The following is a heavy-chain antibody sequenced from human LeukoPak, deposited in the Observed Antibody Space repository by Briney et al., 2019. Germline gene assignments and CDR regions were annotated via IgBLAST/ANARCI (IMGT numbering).Heavy chain of an antibody. V-gene: IGHV4-34*01. Sequence: PSETLSLTCAVYGGSLSGYYWSWIRQPPGKGLEWIGEINHSGSTNYNPSLKSRVTISVDTSKNQFSLKLSSVTAADTAVYYCARGRDYQLLYVFANGIDYWGQGTLVTVSS. CDR1: GGSLSGYY. CDR2: INHSGST. D-gene: IGHD2-2*02. CDR3: ARGRDYQLLYVFANGIDY. J-gene: IGHJ4*02.